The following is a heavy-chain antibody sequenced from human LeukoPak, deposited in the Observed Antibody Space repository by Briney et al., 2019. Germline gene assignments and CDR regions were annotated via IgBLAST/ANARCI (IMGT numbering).Heavy chain of an antibody. CDR1: GYSFTNHW. CDR3: ARLGDNSGDY. Sequence: ESLKISCTGSGYSFTNHWIGWVRQMPGKGLEWMGIIYPVDSHTRYSPSFQGQVTISADKSITTAYLQWSSLKASDTAMYYCARLGDNSGDYWGRGTLVTVSS. D-gene: IGHD4-23*01. J-gene: IGHJ4*02. V-gene: IGHV5-51*01. CDR2: IYPVDSHT.